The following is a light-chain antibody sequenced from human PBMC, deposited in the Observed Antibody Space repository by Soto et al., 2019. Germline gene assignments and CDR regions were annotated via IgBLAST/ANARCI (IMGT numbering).Light chain of an antibody. Sequence: QSALTQPASVSGSPGQSITISCTGTSSDVGGYDYVSWYQQHPGKAPNLMIYEVRNQPSGVSHRFSGSKSGNTASLIISGLQAEDEADYYCSSYTTTTWVFGAGTKLTVL. CDR2: EVR. CDR3: SSYTTTTWV. V-gene: IGLV2-14*01. CDR1: SSDVGGYDY. J-gene: IGLJ3*02.